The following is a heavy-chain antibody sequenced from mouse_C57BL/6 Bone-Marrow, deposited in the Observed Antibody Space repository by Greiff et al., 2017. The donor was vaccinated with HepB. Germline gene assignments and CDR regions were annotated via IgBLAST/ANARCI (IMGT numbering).Heavy chain of an antibody. D-gene: IGHD1-2*01. V-gene: IGHV5-17*01. Sequence: EVHLVESGGGLVKPGGSLKLSCAASGFTFSDYGMHWVRQAPEKGLEWVAYISSGSSTIYYADTVKGRFTISRDNAKNTLFLQMTSLRSEDTAMYYCARIVIHYAMDYWGQGTSVTVSS. CDR1: GFTFSDYG. J-gene: IGHJ4*01. CDR3: ARIVIHYAMDY. CDR2: ISSGSSTI.